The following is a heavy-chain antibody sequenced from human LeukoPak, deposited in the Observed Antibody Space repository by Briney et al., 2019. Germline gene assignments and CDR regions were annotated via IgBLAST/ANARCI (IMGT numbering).Heavy chain of an antibody. D-gene: IGHD3-3*01. CDR3: ARAIGIWSGYSY. Sequence: PGGSQRLSCAASGFTFISYWMSGGRQAPGKGGGWVADIKQDGSEKNYVDSVKGRFTISRDNAKNSLYLQMNSLRAADTAVYYCARAIGIWSGYSYWGQGTLVTVSS. J-gene: IGHJ4*02. CDR2: IKQDGSEK. V-gene: IGHV3-7*01. CDR1: GFTFISYW.